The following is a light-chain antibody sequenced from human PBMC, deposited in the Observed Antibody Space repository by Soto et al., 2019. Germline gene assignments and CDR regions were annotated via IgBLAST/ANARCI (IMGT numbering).Light chain of an antibody. V-gene: IGKV3-20*01. Sequence: ENVLTHSPGTLSWSPGERATLSCRASQSISSSFLAWYQQKPGQAPRLLIYGVSSRATGIPDRFSGSGSGKDLTLAISRLEPEDVAVYYCPQYDKWPVTLGGGAQVDIK. J-gene: IGKJ4*01. CDR1: QSISSSF. CDR2: GVS. CDR3: PQYDKWPVT.